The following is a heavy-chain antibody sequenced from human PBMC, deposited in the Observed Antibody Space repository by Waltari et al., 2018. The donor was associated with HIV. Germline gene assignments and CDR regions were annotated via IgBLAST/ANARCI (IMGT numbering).Heavy chain of an antibody. CDR2: FDPEDGET. Sequence: QVQLVQSGAEVKKPGASVKVSCKVSGYTLTELSMHWVRQAPGKGLEWMGGFDPEDGETIYAQKFQGRVTMTEDTSTDTAYMELSSLRSEDTAVYYCATDSYYYDSSGYRDAFDIWGQGTMVTVSS. V-gene: IGHV1-24*01. CDR3: ATDSYYYDSSGYRDAFDI. J-gene: IGHJ3*02. D-gene: IGHD3-22*01. CDR1: GYTLTELS.